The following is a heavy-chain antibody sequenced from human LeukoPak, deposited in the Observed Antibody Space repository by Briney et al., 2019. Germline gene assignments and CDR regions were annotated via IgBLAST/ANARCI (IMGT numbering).Heavy chain of an antibody. J-gene: IGHJ4*02. V-gene: IGHV4-34*01. CDR2: INRSGST. Sequence: SETLSLTCAVYGGSFSGYYWSWIRQPPGKGLERIGEINRSGSTNYNPSLKSRVTISVDTSKNQFSLKLSSVTAADTAVYYCARGPRLVPAAIPVYLSYWGQGTLVTVSS. CDR3: ARGPRLVPAAIPVYLSY. D-gene: IGHD2-2*02. CDR1: GGSFSGYY.